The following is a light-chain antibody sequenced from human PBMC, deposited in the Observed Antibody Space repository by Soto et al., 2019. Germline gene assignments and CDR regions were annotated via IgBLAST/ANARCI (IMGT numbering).Light chain of an antibody. CDR1: SSDIGGYNY. V-gene: IGLV2-14*03. CDR3: SSYTTSNIRV. Sequence: QSALTQPASVSGSPGQSITISCAGTSSDIGGYNYVSWYQQQPGKAPKLMIYDVTNRPSGVSNRFSCSKSGTTASLTISVRQAEDEDDYYCSSYTTSNIRVFGGGTKLTVL. J-gene: IGLJ3*02. CDR2: DVT.